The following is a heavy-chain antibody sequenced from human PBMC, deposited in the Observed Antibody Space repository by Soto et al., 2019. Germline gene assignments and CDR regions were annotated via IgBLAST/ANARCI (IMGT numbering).Heavy chain of an antibody. CDR2: IIPVFGTA. D-gene: IGHD1-26*01. Sequence: QVQLVQSGAEVKKPGSSVKVSCKASGGTFSSSAISWVRQAPGQGLEWMGAIIPVFGTAHYAQKFQGRVTITPDQPTSTAYMEPSRLRSEETAVDYCARGRPGRGKEVWGQGTTVTVSS. V-gene: IGHV1-69*01. J-gene: IGHJ6*01. CDR3: ARGRPGRGKEV. CDR1: GGTFSSSA.